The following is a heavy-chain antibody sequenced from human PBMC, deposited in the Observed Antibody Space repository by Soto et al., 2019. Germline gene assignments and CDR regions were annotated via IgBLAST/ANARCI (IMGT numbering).Heavy chain of an antibody. CDR3: ARESIAAAGTTSFDY. CDR1: GYTFTVYY. D-gene: IGHD6-13*01. J-gene: IGHJ4*02. CDR2: INPNSGGT. Sequence: ASVKVSCKASGYTFTVYYMHWVRQAPGQGLEWMGWINPNSGGTNYAQKFQGWVTMTRDTSISTAYMELSRLRSDDTAVYYCARESIAAAGTTSFDYWGQGTLVTVSS. V-gene: IGHV1-2*04.